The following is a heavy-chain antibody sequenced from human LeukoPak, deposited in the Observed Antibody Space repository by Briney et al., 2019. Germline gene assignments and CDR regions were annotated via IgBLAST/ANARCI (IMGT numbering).Heavy chain of an antibody. V-gene: IGHV3-48*04. CDR3: AKQMAVDYFDY. J-gene: IGHJ4*02. CDR2: ISSASTSK. CDR1: GFTFNTYS. Sequence: GGSLRLSCAASGFTFNTYSMNWVRQAPGKGLEWVSYISSASTSKYYTDSVKGRFTISRGNAKNSLYLQMDSLRVEDTAVYYCAKQMAVDYFDYWGQGTLVTVSS. D-gene: IGHD5-24*01.